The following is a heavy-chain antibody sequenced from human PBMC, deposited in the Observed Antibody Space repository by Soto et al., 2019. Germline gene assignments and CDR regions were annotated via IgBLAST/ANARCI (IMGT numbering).Heavy chain of an antibody. CDR3: ERVDRSVSTTNFFAS. CDR1: GYSINSGYY. CDR2: IHHSGST. D-gene: IGHD6-19*01. J-gene: IGHJ1*01. V-gene: IGHV4-38-2*01. Sequence: PSETLSLTCDVSGYSINSGYYWGWIRQPPAEGLEWIGTIHHSGSTFYNPPLKRRATISVDTTKNQLSPKLISVTAADAALYYRERVDRSVSTTNFFASWGQGTEVTVS.